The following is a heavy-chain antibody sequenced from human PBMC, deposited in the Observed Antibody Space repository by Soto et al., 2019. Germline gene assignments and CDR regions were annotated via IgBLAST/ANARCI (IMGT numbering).Heavy chain of an antibody. CDR2: ISVHNDNT. Sequence: QVQLAQSGAEVKNPGASVTVSCKASGFSFSSYGISWVRQAPGLGLEWVGWISVHNDNTRYTAVLQGRVTMTTDTSTDLGYLELRSPSSYDSAGYFGAIAEHKFGLLAYWGQGTLVTVTS. D-gene: IGHD3-16*01. J-gene: IGHJ4*02. CDR3: AIAEHKFGLLAY. V-gene: IGHV1-18*01. CDR1: GFSFSSYG.